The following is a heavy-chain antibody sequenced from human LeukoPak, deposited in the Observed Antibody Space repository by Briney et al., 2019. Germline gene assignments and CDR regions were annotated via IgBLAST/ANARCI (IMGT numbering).Heavy chain of an antibody. CDR1: GYTFTGYY. CDR3: ARDLNAWYQLLFY. J-gene: IGHJ4*02. CDR2: INPNSGGT. Sequence: ASVKVSCTASGYTFTGYYMHWVRQAPGQGLEWMGRINPNSGGTNYAQKFQGRVTMTRDTSISTAYMELGRLRSDDTAVYYCARDLNAWYQLLFYWGQGTLVTVSS. V-gene: IGHV1-2*06. D-gene: IGHD2-2*01.